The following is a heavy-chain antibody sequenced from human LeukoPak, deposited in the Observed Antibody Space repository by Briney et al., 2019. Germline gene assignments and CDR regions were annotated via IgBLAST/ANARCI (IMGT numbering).Heavy chain of an antibody. CDR1: GYTFTGYY. V-gene: IGHV1-2*02. CDR3: ARGDGYYDSSGYYYY. CDR2: INPNSGGT. J-gene: IGHJ4*02. Sequence: GASVKVSCKASGYTFTGYYMHWVRQAPGQGLEWMGWINPNSGGTNYAQKFQGRVTMTRDTSISTAYMELSRLRSDDTAVYYCARGDGYYDSSGYYYYWGQGTPVTVSS. D-gene: IGHD3-22*01.